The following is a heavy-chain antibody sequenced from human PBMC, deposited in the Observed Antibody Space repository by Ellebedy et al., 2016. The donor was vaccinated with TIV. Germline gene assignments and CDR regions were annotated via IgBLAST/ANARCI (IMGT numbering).Heavy chain of an antibody. CDR1: GGSISSNY. J-gene: IGHJ4*02. D-gene: IGHD1-26*01. CDR2: IYNSVIT. CDR3: ATRYSGSSYHYFDY. V-gene: IGHV4-59*08. Sequence: MPSETLSLTCTVSGGSISSNYWDWIRQPPGKGLDWIGYIYNSVITNYNPSLKSRVTMSVDTSKRQLSRKLRSLTAADPAVYDIATRYSGSSYHYFDYWGQGTLVIVSS.